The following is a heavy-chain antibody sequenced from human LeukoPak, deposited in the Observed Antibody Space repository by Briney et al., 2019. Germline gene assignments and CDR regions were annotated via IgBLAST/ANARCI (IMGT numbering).Heavy chain of an antibody. V-gene: IGHV4-34*01. CDR1: GDSFSGYY. D-gene: IGHD1-1*01. CDR3: ARGGGGYLTNNWFDP. Sequence: SETLSLTCAVYGDSFSGYYWSWIRQPPGKGLEWIGEINHSGSTNYNPSLKSRVTISVDTSKNQFSLKLSSVTAADTAVYYCARGGGGYLTNNWFDPWGQGTLVTVSS. J-gene: IGHJ5*02. CDR2: INHSGST.